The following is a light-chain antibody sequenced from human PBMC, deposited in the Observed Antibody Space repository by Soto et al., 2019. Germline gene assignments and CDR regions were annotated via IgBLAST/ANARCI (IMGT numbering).Light chain of an antibody. CDR1: QTFSSIY. V-gene: IGKV3-20*01. CDR2: GAS. CDR3: RQFVSWT. Sequence: EIVLTQSPGTLSLSPWEIATLSCRAIQTFSSIYLAWYQQKPGQAPRLLSYGASSRATGIPDRFSGRGCGTDFTLAISRLEPEDVAVYVCRQFVSWTFGEGTKVDIK. J-gene: IGKJ2*01.